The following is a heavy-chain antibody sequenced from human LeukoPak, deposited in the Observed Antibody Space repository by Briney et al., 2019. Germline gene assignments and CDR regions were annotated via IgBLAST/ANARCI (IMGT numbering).Heavy chain of an antibody. CDR1: GYSISSGYY. V-gene: IGHV4-38-2*02. CDR3: ARGTVTTDNWFDP. D-gene: IGHD4-17*01. J-gene: IGHJ5*02. Sequence: PSETLSLTCTVSGYSISSGYYWGWIRQPPGKGLEWIGSIYHSGTTYYNPSLKSRVTISVDTSKNQFSLKLSSVTAADTAVYYCARGTVTTDNWFDPWGQGTLVTVSS. CDR2: IYHSGTT.